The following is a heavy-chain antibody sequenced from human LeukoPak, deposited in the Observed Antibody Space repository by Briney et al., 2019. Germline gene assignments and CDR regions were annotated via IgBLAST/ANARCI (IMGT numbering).Heavy chain of an antibody. CDR2: ISASGGST. CDR3: AKGSSAWYGWFDP. CDR1: GFTFRSYA. D-gene: IGHD6-19*01. V-gene: IGHV3-23*01. Sequence: GGSLRLSCEAPGFTFRSYAMPWFPQAPGKGLEWASAISASGGSTHYADSVKGRFTISRDSSKNTLSLQMNSLRAEDTALYYCAKGSSAWYGWFDPWGRGTLVTVSS. J-gene: IGHJ5*02.